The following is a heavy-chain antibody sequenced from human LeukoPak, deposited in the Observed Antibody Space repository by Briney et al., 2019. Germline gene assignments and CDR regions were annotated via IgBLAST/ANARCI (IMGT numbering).Heavy chain of an antibody. CDR2: ISGSGGST. CDR3: AKDRRRFKAFTMIVVVSDAFDI. J-gene: IGHJ3*02. V-gene: IGHV3-23*01. CDR1: GFTFSSYA. Sequence: GGSLRLSCAASGFTFSSYAMSWVRQAPGKGLEWVSAISGSGGSTYYADSVKGRFTISRDNSKNTLYLQMNSLRAEDTAVYYCAKDRRRFKAFTMIVVVSDAFDIWGQGTMVTVSS. D-gene: IGHD3-22*01.